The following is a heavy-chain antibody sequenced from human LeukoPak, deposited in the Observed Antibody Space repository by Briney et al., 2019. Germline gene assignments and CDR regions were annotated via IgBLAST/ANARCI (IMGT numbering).Heavy chain of an antibody. J-gene: IGHJ5*02. CDR1: GGSISSYY. V-gene: IGHV4-59*08. CDR3: ARAAAAGTRYNWFDP. CDR2: IYYSGST. Sequence: PSETLSLICTVSGGSISSYYWSWIRQPPGRGLEWIGYIYYSGSTNYNPSLKSRVTISVDTSKNQFSLKLSSVTAADTAVYYCARAAAAGTRYNWFDPWGQGTLVTVSS. D-gene: IGHD6-13*01.